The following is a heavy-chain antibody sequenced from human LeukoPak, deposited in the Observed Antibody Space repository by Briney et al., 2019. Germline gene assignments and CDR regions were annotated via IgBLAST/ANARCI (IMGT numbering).Heavy chain of an antibody. D-gene: IGHD1-1*01. V-gene: IGHV3-48*01. J-gene: IGHJ6*03. CDR2: ISSSSSTI. CDR3: ARTTSYYYYYMDV. Sequence: HSGGSLRLSCAASGFTFSSYSMNWVRQAPGKGLEWVSYISSSSSTIYYADSVKGRFTISRDNAKNSLYLQMNSLRAEDTAVYYCARTTSYYYYYMDVWGKGTTVTVSS. CDR1: GFTFSSYS.